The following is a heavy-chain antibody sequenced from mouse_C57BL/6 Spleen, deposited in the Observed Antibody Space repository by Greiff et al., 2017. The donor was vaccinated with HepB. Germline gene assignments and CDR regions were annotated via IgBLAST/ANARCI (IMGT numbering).Heavy chain of an antibody. V-gene: IGHV1-69*01. Sequence: VQLQQPGAELVMPGASVKLSCKASGYTFTSYWMHWVKQRPGQGLEWIGEIDPSYSYTNYNQKFKGKSTLTVDKSSSTAYMQLSSLTSEDSAVYYCARGRDYTFAYWGQGTLVTVSA. D-gene: IGHD2-4*01. CDR2: IDPSYSYT. J-gene: IGHJ3*01. CDR1: GYTFTSYW. CDR3: ARGRDYTFAY.